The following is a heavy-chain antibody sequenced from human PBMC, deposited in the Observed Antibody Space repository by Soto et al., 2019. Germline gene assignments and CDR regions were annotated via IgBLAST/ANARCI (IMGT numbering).Heavy chain of an antibody. J-gene: IGHJ5*02. V-gene: IGHV1-18*01. CDR1: GYTFTSYG. D-gene: IGHD2-8*01. Sequence: ASVKVSCKASGYTFTSYGISWVRQAPGQGLEWMGWISAYNGNTNYAQKLQGRVTMTTDTSTSTAYMELRSLRSDDTAVYYCARVGHCTNGVCQQNWFDPWGQGTLVTVSS. CDR3: ARVGHCTNGVCQQNWFDP. CDR2: ISAYNGNT.